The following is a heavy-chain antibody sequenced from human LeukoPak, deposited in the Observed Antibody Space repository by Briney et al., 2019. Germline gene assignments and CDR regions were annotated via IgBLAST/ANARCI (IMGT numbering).Heavy chain of an antibody. J-gene: IGHJ4*02. CDR3: ARQLYGDFDD. CDR1: GGSVSNRNYY. CDR2: IYYTGIT. Sequence: SETLSLTCTVSGGSVSNRNYYWGWIRQPPGKGLEWIGSIYYTGITYYNPSLKSRVTISVDTSKNQFSLKVTSVTAADTAVYYCARQLYGDFDDWGQGTLVTV. D-gene: IGHD4-17*01. V-gene: IGHV4-39*01.